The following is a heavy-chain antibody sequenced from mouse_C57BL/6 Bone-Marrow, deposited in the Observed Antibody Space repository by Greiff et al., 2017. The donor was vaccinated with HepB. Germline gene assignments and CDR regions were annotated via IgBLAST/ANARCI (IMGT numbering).Heavy chain of an antibody. CDR1: GYTFTSYG. CDR3: ARSDYGSSYWYFDV. V-gene: IGHV1-81*01. Sequence: LVESGAELARPGASVKLSCKASGYTFTSYGISWVKQRTGQGLEWIGEIYPRSGNTYYNEKFKGKATLTADKSSSTAYMELRSLTSEDSAVYFCARSDYGSSYWYFDVWGTGTTVTVSS. D-gene: IGHD1-1*01. CDR2: IYPRSGNT. J-gene: IGHJ1*03.